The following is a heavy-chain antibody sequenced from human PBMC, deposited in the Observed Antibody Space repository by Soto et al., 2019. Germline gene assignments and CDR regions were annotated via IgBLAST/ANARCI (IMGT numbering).Heavy chain of an antibody. V-gene: IGHV1-69*02. CDR3: ATRTLAGNAIDY. CDR1: GGTFSTYT. J-gene: IGHJ4*02. CDR2: IIPILGIA. Sequence: SVKVSCKASGGTFSTYTISWVRQAPGQGLEWMGRIIPILGIANYAQKFQGRVTITADKSTSTAYMELSSLRSEDTAVYYCATRTLAGNAIDYWGQGTLVTVSS. D-gene: IGHD6-19*01.